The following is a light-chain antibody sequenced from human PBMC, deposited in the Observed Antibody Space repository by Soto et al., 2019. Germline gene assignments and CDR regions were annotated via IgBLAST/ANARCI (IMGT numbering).Light chain of an antibody. CDR1: ISNLGSNF. CDR2: RND. V-gene: IGLV1-47*01. Sequence: QSALTQPPSASGTPGQRVTLSCSGSISNLGSNFVFWYQQLPGAAPKLLISRNDQRPSGVPDRFSGSKSGTSASLAISGLRSEDEADYHCAAWDDSLSGVVFGGGTKVTVL. J-gene: IGLJ3*02. CDR3: AAWDDSLSGVV.